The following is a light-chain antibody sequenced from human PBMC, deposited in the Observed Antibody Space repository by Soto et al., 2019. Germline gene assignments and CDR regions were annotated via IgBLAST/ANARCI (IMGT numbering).Light chain of an antibody. CDR2: GAS. Sequence: EIVLTQSPGTLSLSPGDRATLSCRASQSINNNYLAWYQQKPGQPPSLLIFGASSRATGIPDRFSGSGSGTAFTPTISRVEPEDFAVYYCQQYGASPPFIFGGGTKVEIK. CDR3: QQYGASPPFI. CDR1: QSINNNY. J-gene: IGKJ4*01. V-gene: IGKV3-20*01.